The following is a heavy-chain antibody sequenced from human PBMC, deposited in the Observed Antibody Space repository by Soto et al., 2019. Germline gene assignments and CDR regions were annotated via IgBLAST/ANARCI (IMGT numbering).Heavy chain of an antibody. J-gene: IGHJ6*02. D-gene: IGHD3-3*01. CDR1: GFTFSSYS. Sequence: EVQLVESGGGLVKPGGSLRLSCAASGFTFSSYSMNWVRQAPGKGLEWASSISSNSSYIYYADSVKGRFTISRDNATNSLYLQMNSPRAEDTAVYYCARVWGGRRGYYSPYYSSGMDVWFQWTTVTVSS. CDR2: ISSNSSYI. V-gene: IGHV3-21*01. CDR3: ARVWGGRRGYYSPYYSSGMDV.